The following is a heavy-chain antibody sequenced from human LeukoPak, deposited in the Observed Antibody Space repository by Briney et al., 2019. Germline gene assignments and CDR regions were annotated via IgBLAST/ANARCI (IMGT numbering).Heavy chain of an antibody. CDR3: ARGDDAGGMDV. J-gene: IGHJ6*02. CDR1: GFTFSSYS. CDR2: ISSSSTI. Sequence: GGSLRLSCAASGFTFSSYSINWVRQAPGKGLEWVSYISSSSTIYYADSVKGRFTISRDNAKNSLYLQMNSLRDEDTAVYYCARGDDAGGMDVWGQGTTVTVSS. D-gene: IGHD1-14*01. V-gene: IGHV3-48*02.